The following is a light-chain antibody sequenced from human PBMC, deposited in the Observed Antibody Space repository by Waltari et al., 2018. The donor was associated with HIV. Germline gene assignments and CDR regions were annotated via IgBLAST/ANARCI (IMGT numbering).Light chain of an antibody. CDR3: ATWDSSLNGVL. Sequence: QSVLTQPPSVSATPGPKVTISCSGSTSNIGNNFVSWHQRIPGTRPKLLIYNNNERPTGIPARFSGSKSGTSATLGITGLQTGDEADYYCATWDSSLNGVLFGGGTKLTAL. V-gene: IGLV1-51*01. J-gene: IGLJ2*01. CDR1: TSNIGNNF. CDR2: NNN.